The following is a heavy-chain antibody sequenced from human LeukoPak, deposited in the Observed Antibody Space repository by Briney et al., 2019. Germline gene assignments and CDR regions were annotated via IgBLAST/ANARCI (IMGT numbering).Heavy chain of an antibody. V-gene: IGHV3-53*01. CDR1: GFTVSSNY. CDR2: IYSDRRT. Sequence: GGSLRLFCSASGFTVSSNYMSWVRRAPGKGLEWVAIIYSDRRTFYAVSVQGRLTISKDDCKNTLFLQMDSLRAEDMAIYYSARVSAFSSFSYWGQGALVTVSS. D-gene: IGHD2/OR15-2a*01. CDR3: ARVSAFSSFSY. J-gene: IGHJ4*02.